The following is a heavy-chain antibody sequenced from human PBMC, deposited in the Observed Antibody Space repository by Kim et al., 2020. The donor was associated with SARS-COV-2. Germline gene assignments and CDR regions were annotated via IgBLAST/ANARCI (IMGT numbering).Heavy chain of an antibody. CDR2: MNPNSDNT. V-gene: IGHV1-8*01. D-gene: IGHD2-15*01. CDR1: GYTFTSYD. Sequence: ASVKVSCKASGYTFTSYDINWVRQATGQGLEWMGWMNPNSDNTGYAQKFQGRVTMTRNTSISTAYMELSSLRSEDTAVYYCARGGKLLRGFDYWGQGTLVTVSS. J-gene: IGHJ4*02. CDR3: ARGGKLLRGFDY.